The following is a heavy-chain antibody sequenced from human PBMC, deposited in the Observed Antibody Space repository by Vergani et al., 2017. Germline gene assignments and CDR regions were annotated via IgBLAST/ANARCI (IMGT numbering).Heavy chain of an antibody. D-gene: IGHD3-10*01. J-gene: IGHJ5*02. CDR3: ARGSTMVRVKGWFDP. Sequence: QVQLVQSGAEVKKPGASVKVSCKASGYTFTSYDINWVRQATGQGLEWMGWMNPNSGNTGYSQKFQGRVTITRKTSISTAYMELSSLRSEDTAVYYCARGSTMVRVKGWFDPWGQGTLVTVSS. CDR2: MNPNSGNT. V-gene: IGHV1-8*03. CDR1: GYTFTSYD.